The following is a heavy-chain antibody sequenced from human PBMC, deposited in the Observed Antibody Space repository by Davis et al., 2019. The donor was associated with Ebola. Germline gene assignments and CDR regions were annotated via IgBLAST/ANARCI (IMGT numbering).Heavy chain of an antibody. Sequence: TFDDYAMHWVRQAPGKGLEWIGYIYHSGSTYYNPSLKSRVTISVDRSKNQFSLKLSSVTAADTAVYYCARGKGRVAATDYWGQGTLVTVSS. J-gene: IGHJ4*02. CDR1: TFDDYA. CDR2: IYHSGST. D-gene: IGHD2-15*01. V-gene: IGHV4-30-2*01. CDR3: ARGKGRVAATDY.